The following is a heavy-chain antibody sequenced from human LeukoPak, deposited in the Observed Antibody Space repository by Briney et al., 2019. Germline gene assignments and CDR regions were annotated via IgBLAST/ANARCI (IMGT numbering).Heavy chain of an antibody. CDR3: ARVSQLHYFDY. D-gene: IGHD3-10*01. J-gene: IGHJ4*02. CDR2: IYHSGST. Sequence: SGTLSLICAVSGGSISSSNWWSWVRQPPGKGLEWIGEIYHSGSTNYNPSLESRVTISVDKSKNQFSLKLSSVTAADTAVYYCARVSQLHYFDYWGQGTLVTVSS. CDR1: GGSISSSNW. V-gene: IGHV4-4*02.